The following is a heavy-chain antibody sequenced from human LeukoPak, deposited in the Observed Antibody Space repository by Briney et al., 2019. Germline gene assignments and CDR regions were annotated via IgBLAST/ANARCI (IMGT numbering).Heavy chain of an antibody. CDR2: INSDGSST. CDR3: AKDNAAAAVYYFDY. Sequence: GGSLRLSCAASGFTFSSYWMHWVRQAPGKGLVWVSRINSDGSSTSYADSVKGRFTISRDNAKNTLYLQMNSLRAEDTAVYYCAKDNAAAAVYYFDYWGQGTLVTVSS. V-gene: IGHV3-74*01. D-gene: IGHD6-13*01. J-gene: IGHJ4*02. CDR1: GFTFSSYW.